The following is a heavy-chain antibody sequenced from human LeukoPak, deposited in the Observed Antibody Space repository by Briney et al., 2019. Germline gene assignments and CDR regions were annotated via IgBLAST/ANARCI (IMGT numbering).Heavy chain of an antibody. D-gene: IGHD6-19*01. V-gene: IGHV4-61*02. CDR1: GGSISSGSYY. CDR2: IYTSGST. Sequence: PSQTLSLTCTVSGGSISSGSYYWSWIRQPAGKGLEWIGRIYTSGSTNYNPSLKSRVTISVDTSKNQFSLKLSSVTAADTAVYYCARDGLSSGWSDFDYWGQGTLVTVSS. J-gene: IGHJ4*02. CDR3: ARDGLSSGWSDFDY.